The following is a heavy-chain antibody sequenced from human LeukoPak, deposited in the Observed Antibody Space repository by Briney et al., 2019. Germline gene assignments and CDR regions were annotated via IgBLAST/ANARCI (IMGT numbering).Heavy chain of an antibody. CDR1: GATFSSYT. D-gene: IGHD3-10*01. CDR2: IIPTLGIA. Sequence: SVKVPCKASGATFSSYTISWVRQAPGQGLGWRGRIIPTLGIANYAQKFQGRVTITADKSTSTAYMELSSLRSEDTAVYYCASPGRLTTMVRGVNDYWGQGTLVTVSS. V-gene: IGHV1-69*02. J-gene: IGHJ4*02. CDR3: ASPGRLTTMVRGVNDY.